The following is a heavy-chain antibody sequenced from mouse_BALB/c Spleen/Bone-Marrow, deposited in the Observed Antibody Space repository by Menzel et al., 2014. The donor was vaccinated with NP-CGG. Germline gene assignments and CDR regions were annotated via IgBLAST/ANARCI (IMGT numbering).Heavy chain of an antibody. Sequence: EVQLQQSGAELVRPGASVKISCKAFGYTFTKHHINWVKQRSGQGLDWIVYINPYNDYTSYNQKFKGKATLTVDKSSSTAYMDLSSLTSEDSAVYCCAREDYGAWFAYWGQGTLVTVSA. CDR3: AREDYGAWFAY. V-gene: IGHV1S45*01. CDR2: INPYNDYT. CDR1: GYTFTKHH. D-gene: IGHD1-2*01. J-gene: IGHJ3*01.